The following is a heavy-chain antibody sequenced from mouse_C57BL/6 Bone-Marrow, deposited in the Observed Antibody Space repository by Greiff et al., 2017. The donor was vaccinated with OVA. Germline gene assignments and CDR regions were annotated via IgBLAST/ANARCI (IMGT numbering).Heavy chain of an antibody. J-gene: IGHJ3*01. CDR1: GYTFTSYW. CDR3: ARYGTTVVAPFAY. Sequence: QVQLQQPGAELVRPGSSVKLSCKASGYTFTSYWMDWVKQRPGQGLEWIGNIYPSDSETHYNQKFKDKATLTVDKSSSTAYMQLSSLTSEDSAVYYGARYGTTVVAPFAYWGQGTLVTVSA. CDR2: IYPSDSET. D-gene: IGHD1-1*01. V-gene: IGHV1-61*01.